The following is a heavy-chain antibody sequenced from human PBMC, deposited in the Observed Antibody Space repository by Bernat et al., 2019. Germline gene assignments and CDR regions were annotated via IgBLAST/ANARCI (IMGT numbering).Heavy chain of an antibody. CDR1: GFTFRSYT. Sequence: QVQLVESGGGVVQPGRSLRLSCAASGFTFRSYTMHWVRQAPGKGLEWVAVISSEGNSIHYADSVRGRFTSSRDDSGNTMHVQMNSLRGDDTAVYYGARALWFLDRARYFDYWGQGILVTVSS. CDR2: ISSEGNSI. D-gene: IGHD3/OR15-3a*01. V-gene: IGHV3-30*01. CDR3: ARALWFLDRARYFDY. J-gene: IGHJ4*02.